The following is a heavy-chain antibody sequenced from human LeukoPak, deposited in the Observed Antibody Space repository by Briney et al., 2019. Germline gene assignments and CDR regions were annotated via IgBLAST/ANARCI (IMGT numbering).Heavy chain of an antibody. D-gene: IGHD2-8*01. CDR3: ARLGFCTKGGCLSDL. J-gene: IGHJ5*02. Sequence: SGTLSLTCTVSGGSISAYYWNWIRQPPGKGLEWIGFFCHSGSSDYDPSLKSRLTISMDTSKNQLSMNLTSVTAADTAVYYCARLGFCTKGGCLSDLWGLGTVVTASS. CDR2: FCHSGSS. V-gene: IGHV4-59*08. CDR1: GGSISAYY.